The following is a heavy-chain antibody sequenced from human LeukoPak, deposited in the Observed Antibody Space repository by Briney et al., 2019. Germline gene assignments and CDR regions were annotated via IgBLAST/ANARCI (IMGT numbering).Heavy chain of an antibody. CDR2: INHSGST. CDR1: GGSFSGYY. Sequence: SETLSLTCAVYGGSFSGYYWSWIRQPPGKGLEWIGEINHSGSTNYNPSLKSRVTISVDTSKNQFSLKLSSVTAADTAVYYCARVGVDYYGSGTLDYWGQGTLVTVSS. V-gene: IGHV4-34*01. CDR3: ARVGVDYYGSGTLDY. J-gene: IGHJ4*02. D-gene: IGHD3-10*01.